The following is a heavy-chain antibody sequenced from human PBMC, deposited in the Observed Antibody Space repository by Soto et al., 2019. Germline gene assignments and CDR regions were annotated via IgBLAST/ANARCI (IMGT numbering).Heavy chain of an antibody. CDR3: ARELSERGYDNGQFDY. V-gene: IGHV3-21*01. D-gene: IGHD5-12*01. Sequence: PGGSLRLSCAASGFTFTSYSMNWVRQAPGKGLEWVSSISTSSSYIYYADSVKGRFTISRDNKNSLYLQMNSLRAEDTAVYYCARELSERGYDNGQFDYWGQGTLVTVSS. CDR1: GFTFTSYS. J-gene: IGHJ4*02. CDR2: ISTSSSYI.